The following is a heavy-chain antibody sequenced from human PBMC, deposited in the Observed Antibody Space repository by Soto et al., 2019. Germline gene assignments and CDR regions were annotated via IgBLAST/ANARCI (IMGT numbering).Heavy chain of an antibody. V-gene: IGHV3-64D*06. J-gene: IGHJ4*02. CDR3: VKALAKGIAAAGIDY. CDR2: ISSNGGST. Sequence: PGGSLRLSCSASGFTFSSYAMHWVRQAPGKGLEYVSAISSNGGSTYYADSVKGRFTISRDNSKNTLYLQMSSLRAEDTAVYYCVKALAKGIAAAGIDYWGQGTLVTVSS. D-gene: IGHD6-13*01. CDR1: GFTFSSYA.